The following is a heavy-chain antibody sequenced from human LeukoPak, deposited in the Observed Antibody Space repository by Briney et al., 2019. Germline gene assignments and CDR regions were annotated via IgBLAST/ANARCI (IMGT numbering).Heavy chain of an antibody. CDR2: VNPNSGGT. J-gene: IGHJ4*02. D-gene: IGHD1-14*01. Sequence: ASVKVSCKSSGFTFTGYYMHWVRQAPGRGLEWMGWVNPNSGGTNYAQTFQDRVTMTRDTSISTAYMELSRLRSDDTAVYYCARDLVGGTWASGYWGQGTLVTVSS. CDR1: GFTFTGYY. V-gene: IGHV1-2*02. CDR3: ARDLVGGTWASGY.